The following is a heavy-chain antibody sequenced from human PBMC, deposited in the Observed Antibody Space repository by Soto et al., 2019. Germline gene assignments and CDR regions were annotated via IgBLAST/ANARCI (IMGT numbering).Heavy chain of an antibody. Sequence: GGSLRLSCAASGFTFTSYAMSWVRQAPGKGLEWVSGISGGGGSTYYAASVKGRFTISRDNSKSTLYLQMNSLGAEDTAVYYCAKAGGYDIFDIWGQGTMVTVSS. CDR1: GFTFTSYA. CDR2: ISGGGGST. CDR3: AKAGGYDIFDI. J-gene: IGHJ3*02. V-gene: IGHV3-23*01. D-gene: IGHD3-9*01.